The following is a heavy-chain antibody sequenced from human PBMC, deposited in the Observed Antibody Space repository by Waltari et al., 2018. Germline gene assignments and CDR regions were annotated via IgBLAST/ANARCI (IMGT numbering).Heavy chain of an antibody. CDR1: GFTVSSNY. CDR2: IYSGGSG. V-gene: IGHV3-53*01. J-gene: IGHJ4*02. CDR3: AGGAYSYSYLDY. D-gene: IGHD4-4*01. Sequence: EVQLVECGGGLIPPGGSLRLSCAASGFTVSSNYISWGRQAPGKGLEWGSVIYSGGSGYYADSVRGRFTISKDNSKNTLYRQMNSLRAEDTAVYCCAGGAYSYSYLDYWGQGTLVTVSS.